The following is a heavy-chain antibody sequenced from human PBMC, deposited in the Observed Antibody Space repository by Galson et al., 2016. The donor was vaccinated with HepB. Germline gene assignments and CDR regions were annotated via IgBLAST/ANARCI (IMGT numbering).Heavy chain of an antibody. J-gene: IGHJ4*02. CDR2: IYYSGST. CDR1: GGSINSYY. CDR3: ARMREPEGYFDY. Sequence: ETLSLTCIVSGGSINSYYWSWIRQPPGKGLEWIGYIYYSGSTNYNPSLESRVTISIDTSKTHFSLKLTSVTAADTAVYYCARMREPEGYFDYWGQGIRVTVSS. D-gene: IGHD1-14*01. V-gene: IGHV4-59*01.